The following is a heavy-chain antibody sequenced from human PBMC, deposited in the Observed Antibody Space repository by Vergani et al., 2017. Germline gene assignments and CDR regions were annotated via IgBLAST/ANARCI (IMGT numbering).Heavy chain of an antibody. D-gene: IGHD2-2*02. Sequence: QVQLVESGGGVVQPWTSLRLSCVVSGFSLNRHAMYWVRQAPGQGLEWVVGISFDGTNEYYPDLVKGRFTISRDIAKNTLYLQVRSLRLEDTGVYHCVRDRGLCAGGRCYTEAWDYWGQGTPVTVSS. CDR1: GFSLNRHA. V-gene: IGHV3-30-3*01. CDR3: VRDRGLCAGGRCYTEAWDY. CDR2: ISFDGTNE. J-gene: IGHJ4*02.